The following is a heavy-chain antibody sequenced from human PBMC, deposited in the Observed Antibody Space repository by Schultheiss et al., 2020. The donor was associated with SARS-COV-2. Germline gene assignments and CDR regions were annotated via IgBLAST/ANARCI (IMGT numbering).Heavy chain of an antibody. CDR1: GFTFSSYS. J-gene: IGHJ6*02. V-gene: IGHV3-21*01. CDR2: ISSSSSYI. Sequence: GGSLRLSCATSGFTFSSYSMIWVRQAPGKGLEWVSSISSSSSYIYYADSVKGRFTISRDNAKNSLYLQMNSLRAEDTAVYYCARERGLWGMDVWGQGTTVTVSS. D-gene: IGHD3-10*01. CDR3: ARERGLWGMDV.